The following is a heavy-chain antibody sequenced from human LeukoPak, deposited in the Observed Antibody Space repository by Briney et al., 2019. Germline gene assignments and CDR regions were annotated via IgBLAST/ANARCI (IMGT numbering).Heavy chain of an antibody. CDR2: ISGSGGST. D-gene: IGHD1-14*01. Sequence: PGGSLRLSCAASGFTFSSYAMSWVRQAPGKGLEWVSAISGSGGSTYYADSVKGRFTISRDNSKNTLYLQMNSLRAEDTAVYYCARSPPEPRSWDLVGGMDVWGQGTTVTVSS. CDR1: GFTFSSYA. CDR3: ARSPPEPRSWDLVGGMDV. V-gene: IGHV3-23*01. J-gene: IGHJ6*02.